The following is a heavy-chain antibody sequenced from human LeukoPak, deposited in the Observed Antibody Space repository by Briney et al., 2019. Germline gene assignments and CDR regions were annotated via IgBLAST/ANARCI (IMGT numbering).Heavy chain of an antibody. Sequence: GGSLRLSCAASGFTFSSYGMHWVRQAPGKGLEWETFIRYDGSDKYYADSVKGRFTISRDNSKNTLYLQMNSLRGEDTAVYYCAKGPSCPPCSDAFDIWGQGTMVTVSS. D-gene: IGHD2-2*01. V-gene: IGHV3-30*02. CDR2: IRYDGSDK. J-gene: IGHJ3*02. CDR3: AKGPSCPPCSDAFDI. CDR1: GFTFSSYG.